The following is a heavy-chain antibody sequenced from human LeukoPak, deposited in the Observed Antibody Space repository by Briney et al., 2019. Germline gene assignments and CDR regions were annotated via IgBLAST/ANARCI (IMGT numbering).Heavy chain of an antibody. J-gene: IGHJ6*02. CDR2: INSDGSNT. Sequence: GGSLRLSCAASGFAFSRYWMHWVRQAPGKGLLWVSRINSDGSNTLYADSVKGRFTVSRDNAKNTLYLQMDSLRADDTAVYYCATANYGLDAWGQGTTVTVSS. V-gene: IGHV3-74*01. CDR3: ATANYGLDA. CDR1: GFAFSRYW.